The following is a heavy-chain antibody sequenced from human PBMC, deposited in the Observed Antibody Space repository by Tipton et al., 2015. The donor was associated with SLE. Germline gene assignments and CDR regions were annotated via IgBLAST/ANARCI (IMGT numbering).Heavy chain of an antibody. J-gene: IGHJ3*01. CDR3: ARGWEGRKYALDV. CDR2: ST. V-gene: IGHV1-18*01. CDR1: GYIFNDYA. D-gene: IGHD1-26*01. Sequence: QLVQSGAEVKKPGASVKVSCKASGYIFNDYAISWVRQAPGQGLEWLGWSTSYIPSLKSRVTISVDTSKNQFSLKLSSVTAADTALYYCARGWEGRKYALDVWGRGTMVTVSS.